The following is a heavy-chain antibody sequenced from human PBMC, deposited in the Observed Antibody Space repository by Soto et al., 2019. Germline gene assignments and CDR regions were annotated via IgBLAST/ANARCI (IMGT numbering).Heavy chain of an antibody. CDR1: GGSFSGYY. V-gene: IGHV4-34*01. D-gene: IGHD6-13*01. CDR3: ARGYSSSPLFEDYFDY. J-gene: IGHJ4*02. CDR2: INHSGST. Sequence: SETLSLTCAVYGGSFSGYYWSWIRQPPGKGLEWIGEINHSGSTNYNPSLKSRFTISRDNAKNSLYLQMNSLRAEDTAVYFCARGYSSSPLFEDYFDYWGQGALVTVSS.